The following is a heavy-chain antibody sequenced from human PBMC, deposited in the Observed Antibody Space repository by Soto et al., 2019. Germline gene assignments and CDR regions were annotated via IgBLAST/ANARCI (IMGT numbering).Heavy chain of an antibody. V-gene: IGHV1-18*01. Sequence: QVQLVQSGAEVKKPGASVKVSCKASGYTFTSYGISWVRQAPGQGLEWMGWISAYNGNTNYAQKLQGRVTMTTDTSTSTAYMELRSLRSDDTAVYYCASTPDATKHDPSGEWELPVLFDYWGQGTLVTVSS. D-gene: IGHD1-26*01. CDR2: ISAYNGNT. J-gene: IGHJ4*02. CDR1: GYTFTSYG. CDR3: ASTPDATKHDPSGEWELPVLFDY.